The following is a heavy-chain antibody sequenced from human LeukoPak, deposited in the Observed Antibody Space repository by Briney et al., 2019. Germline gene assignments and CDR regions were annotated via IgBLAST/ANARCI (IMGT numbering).Heavy chain of an antibody. J-gene: IGHJ3*02. Sequence: ASVKVSCKASGYTFTSYDINWVRQATGQGLEWMGWMNPNSGNTGYAQKFQGRVTMTRDTSTSTVYMELSSLRSEDTAVYYCAREHGYGAFDIWGQGTMVTVSS. V-gene: IGHV1-8*01. CDR2: MNPNSGNT. CDR1: GYTFTSYD. CDR3: AREHGYGAFDI. D-gene: IGHD5-18*01.